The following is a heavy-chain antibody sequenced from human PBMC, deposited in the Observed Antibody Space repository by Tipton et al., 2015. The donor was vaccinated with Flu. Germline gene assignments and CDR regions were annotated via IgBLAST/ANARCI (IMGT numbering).Heavy chain of an antibody. CDR3: ARAHYSPWELLWFDY. V-gene: IGHV3-48*03. CDR2: ISYGGTRR. CDR1: GFAFNDYD. Sequence: EASGFAFNDYDMNWVRQAPGKGLEWVSYISYGGTRRYYADSVKGRFTISRDNAKKSLYLQMNSLRAEDTAIYYCARAHYSPWELLWFDYWGHGTLVTVSS. D-gene: IGHD1-26*01. J-gene: IGHJ4*01.